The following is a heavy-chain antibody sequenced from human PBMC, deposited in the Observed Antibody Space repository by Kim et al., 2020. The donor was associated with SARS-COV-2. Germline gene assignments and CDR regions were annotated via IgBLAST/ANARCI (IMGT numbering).Heavy chain of an antibody. V-gene: IGHV4-31*03. Sequence: SETLSLTCTVSGGSISSGGYYWSWIRQHPGKGLEWIGYIYYSGSTYYNPSLKSRVTISVDTSKNQFSLKLSSVTAADTAVYYCARVCSGGSCYSDAFDIWGQGTMVTVSS. CDR3: ARVCSGGSCYSDAFDI. CDR1: GGSISSGGYY. CDR2: IYYSGST. J-gene: IGHJ3*02. D-gene: IGHD2-15*01.